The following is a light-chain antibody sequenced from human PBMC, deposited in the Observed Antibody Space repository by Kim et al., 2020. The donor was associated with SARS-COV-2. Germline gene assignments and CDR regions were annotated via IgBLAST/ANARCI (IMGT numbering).Light chain of an antibody. V-gene: IGKV3-20*01. CDR1: QRISTTF. J-gene: IGKJ1*01. CDR3: QYYDNFQWT. CDR2: GAS. Sequence: SPGGRAPLSCRASQRISTTFLDWYPQKPGQAPRLLIYGASSRAARIPDRFSGSGSGTDFSLTISRLEPEEFAVFYCQYYDNFQWTFGQGTKVDI.